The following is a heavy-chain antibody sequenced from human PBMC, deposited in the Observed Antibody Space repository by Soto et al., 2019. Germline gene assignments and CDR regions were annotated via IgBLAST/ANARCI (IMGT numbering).Heavy chain of an antibody. J-gene: IGHJ5*02. CDR3: ARGREYSFGYNWFDP. Sequence: QVQLVQSGAEVRKPGASVKLSCQTSGYPFTSYHMHWVRQAPGQGLEWMGVINPSEGRTRYSQKFQARVTMTRDTSTSTVYMELSSLRSEDTATYFCARGREYSFGYNWFDPWGQGTLLTVSS. D-gene: IGHD4-4*01. V-gene: IGHV1-46*01. CDR1: GYPFTSYH. CDR2: INPSEGRT.